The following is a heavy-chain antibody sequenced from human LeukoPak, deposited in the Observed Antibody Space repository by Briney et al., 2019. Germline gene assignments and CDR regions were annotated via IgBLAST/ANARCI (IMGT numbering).Heavy chain of an antibody. Sequence: PGGSLRLSCAASGFTFSSYAMHWVRQAPGKGLEWVAAISYDGSNKYYADSVKGRFTISRDNSKNTLYLQMNSLRAEDTAVYYCARDLTYYYDSSGYYNYFDYWGQGTLVTVSS. J-gene: IGHJ4*02. V-gene: IGHV3-30-3*01. CDR2: ISYDGSNK. CDR3: ARDLTYYYDSSGYYNYFDY. CDR1: GFTFSSYA. D-gene: IGHD3-22*01.